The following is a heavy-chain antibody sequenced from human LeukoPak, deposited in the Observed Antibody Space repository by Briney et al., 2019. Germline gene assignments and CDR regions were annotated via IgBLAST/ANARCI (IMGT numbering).Heavy chain of an antibody. CDR3: VRIYYYVDV. CDR1: GESSSGYS. Sequence: PSETLSLTCAVYGESSSGYSYGWIRQSPGKGLEWIGDINRSGASNYNPSLKTRGTISVDTSRNQFSLELRSVAAADTAVYYCVRIYYYVDVWGEGTTVTVSS. CDR2: INRSGAS. J-gene: IGHJ6*03. V-gene: IGHV4-34*01.